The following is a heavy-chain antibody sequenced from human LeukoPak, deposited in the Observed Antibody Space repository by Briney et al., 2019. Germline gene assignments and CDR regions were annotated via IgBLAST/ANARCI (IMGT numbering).Heavy chain of an antibody. CDR1: GFTFSSYA. V-gene: IGHV3-23*01. CDR2: ISGSGGST. D-gene: IGHD2-15*01. Sequence: PGGSLRLSCAASGFTFSSYAMSWVRRAPGRGLEWVSAISGSGGSTYYADSVKGRFTISRDNSKNTLYLQMNSLRAEDTAVYYCAKDTQDIVVVVAATRDPPKGFDYWGQGTLVTVSS. CDR3: AKDTQDIVVVVAATRDPPKGFDY. J-gene: IGHJ4*02.